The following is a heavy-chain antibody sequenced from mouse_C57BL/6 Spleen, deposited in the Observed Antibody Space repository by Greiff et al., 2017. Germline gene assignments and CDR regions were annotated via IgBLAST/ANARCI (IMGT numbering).Heavy chain of an antibody. CDR3: ARNGGLLPYAMDY. D-gene: IGHD2-3*01. CDR1: GYTFTDYN. V-gene: IGHV1-18*01. CDR2: INPNNGGT. Sequence: EVKLMESGPELVKPGASVKIPCKASGYTFTDYNMDWVKQSHGKSLEWIGDINPNNGGTIYNQKFKGKATLTVDKSSSTAYMELRSLTSEDTAVYYCARNGGLLPYAMDYWGQGTSVTVSS. J-gene: IGHJ4*01.